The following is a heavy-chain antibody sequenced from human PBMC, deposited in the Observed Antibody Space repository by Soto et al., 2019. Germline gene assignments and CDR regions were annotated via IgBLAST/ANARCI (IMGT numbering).Heavy chain of an antibody. J-gene: IGHJ4*02. Sequence: QVQLVQSRAEVKKPGASVKVSCKASGYTFTSYAISWVRQAPGQGLEWMGWISPFNGNTTSAQKFQGRVTMTTDTSTSTAYMELRSLRSGDTAVYYCAMYSSSSLDYWGQGTLITVAS. V-gene: IGHV1-18*04. CDR1: GYTFTSYA. CDR3: AMYSSSSLDY. D-gene: IGHD6-6*01. CDR2: ISPFNGNT.